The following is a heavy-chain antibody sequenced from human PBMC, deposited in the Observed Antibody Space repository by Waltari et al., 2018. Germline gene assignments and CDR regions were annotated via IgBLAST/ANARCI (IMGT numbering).Heavy chain of an antibody. CDR1: GFTFSSYA. CDR3: ARDAGRYCSGGSCYYLSN. CDR2: ISYDGSNK. V-gene: IGHV3-30*04. J-gene: IGHJ4*02. Sequence: QVQLVESGGGVVQPGRSLRLSCAASGFTFSSYAMHWVRPAPGKGLAWVAVISYDGSNKYNADSVKGRFTISRDNSKNTLYLQMNSLRAEDTAVYYCARDAGRYCSGGSCYYLSNWGQGTLVTVSS. D-gene: IGHD2-15*01.